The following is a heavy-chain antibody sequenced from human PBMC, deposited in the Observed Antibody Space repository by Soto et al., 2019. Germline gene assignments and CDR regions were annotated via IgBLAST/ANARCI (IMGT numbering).Heavy chain of an antibody. J-gene: IGHJ4*02. V-gene: IGHV3-74*01. Sequence: EVQLVESGGGLVQPGGSLRLSCVASGFTFSNYWMHWVRQAPGKGLVWVSRITSEGSSTIYADSVKGRFTISRDNAKNTLYLQMSSLRPEDTAVYFCARVTDPLWGQGTLVTVSS. CDR3: ARVTDPL. CDR2: ITSEGSST. CDR1: GFTFSNYW.